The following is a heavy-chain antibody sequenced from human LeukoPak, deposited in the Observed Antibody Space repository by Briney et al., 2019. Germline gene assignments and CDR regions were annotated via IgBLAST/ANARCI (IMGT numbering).Heavy chain of an antibody. CDR3: ARVDCSESNCYLDY. CDR2: ISSSGMYI. D-gene: IGHD2-15*01. CDR1: GFTFSRYN. Sequence: GGSLRLSCAVSGFTFSRYNMNWVRQAPGKGLEWVSSISSSGMYIFYADSVKGRFTISRDNAKNSLFLQMDSLRAEDTAMYYCARVDCSESNCYLDYWGQGTLVTVSS. J-gene: IGHJ4*02. V-gene: IGHV3-21*01.